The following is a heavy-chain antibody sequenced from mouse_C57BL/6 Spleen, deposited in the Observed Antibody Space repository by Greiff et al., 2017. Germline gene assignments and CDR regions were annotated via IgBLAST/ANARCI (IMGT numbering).Heavy chain of an antibody. V-gene: IGHV1-20*01. CDR2: INPYNGDT. Sequence: EVKLMESGPELVKPGDSVKISCKASGYSFTGYFMNWVMQSHGKSLEWIGRINPYNGDTFYNQKFKGKATLTVDKSSSTAQMELRSLTSEDSAVYYCARERYYGNYGDCDYWGQGTTLTVSS. D-gene: IGHD2-1*01. J-gene: IGHJ2*01. CDR3: ARERYYGNYGDCDY. CDR1: GYSFTGYF.